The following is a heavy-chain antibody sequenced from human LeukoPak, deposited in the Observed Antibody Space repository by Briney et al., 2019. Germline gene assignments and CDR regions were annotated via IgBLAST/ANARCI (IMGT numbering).Heavy chain of an antibody. CDR3: ARSHRMGSPNGHFDY. Sequence: SETLSLTCTVSGGSLSSYYWSWIRQPPGKGLEWIGYIYYSGSTNYNPSLTSRVTISVDTSKNQFSLKLSSVTAADTAVYYCARSHRMGSPNGHFDYWGQGTLVTVSS. CDR1: GGSLSSYY. D-gene: IGHD2-8*01. V-gene: IGHV4-59*01. CDR2: IYYSGST. J-gene: IGHJ4*02.